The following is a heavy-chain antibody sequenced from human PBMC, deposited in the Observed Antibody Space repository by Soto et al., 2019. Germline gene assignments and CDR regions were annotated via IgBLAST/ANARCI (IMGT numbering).Heavy chain of an antibody. CDR2: IYHSGST. CDR3: ASGLVTTLHY. CDR1: GGSIISGGYS. D-gene: IGHD4-17*01. J-gene: IGHJ4*02. Sequence: PSETLSLTCAVSGGSIISGGYSWSWIRQPPGKGLEWIGYIYHSGSTYYNPSLKSRVTISVDRSKNQFSLKLSSVAAADTAVYYCASGLVTTLHYWGQGTLVTVSS. V-gene: IGHV4-30-2*01.